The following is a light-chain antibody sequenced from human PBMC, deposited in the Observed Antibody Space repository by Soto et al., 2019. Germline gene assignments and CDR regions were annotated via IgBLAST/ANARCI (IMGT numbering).Light chain of an antibody. CDR2: WAS. CDR3: HQYYTTPRT. J-gene: IGKJ2*01. CDR1: QSVLYSSNNRNY. V-gene: IGKV4-1*01. Sequence: DIVLTQSTDSLAVSLGEMATINCKSSQSVLYSSNNRNYLAWYQQKPGQPPKLLIYWASSRQSGVHDRFSGSGYGKYFTLTISSLQAEDVAVYYCHQYYTTPRTFGQGTKLEIK.